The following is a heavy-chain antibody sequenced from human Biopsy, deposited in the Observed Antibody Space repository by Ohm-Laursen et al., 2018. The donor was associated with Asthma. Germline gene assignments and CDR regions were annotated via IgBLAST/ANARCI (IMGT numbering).Heavy chain of an antibody. Sequence: ASVKVSCKASGYTFINYAIHWVRQAPGHSLEWMGWINAANGNTKYSQKFQGRLTISRDTSASTACMDLSSLRSEDTAVYYCARTYFDFLTGQVNDALAMWGQGTVVTVSS. J-gene: IGHJ3*02. CDR3: ARTYFDFLTGQVNDALAM. CDR1: GYTFINYA. V-gene: IGHV1-3*01. CDR2: INAANGNT. D-gene: IGHD3-9*01.